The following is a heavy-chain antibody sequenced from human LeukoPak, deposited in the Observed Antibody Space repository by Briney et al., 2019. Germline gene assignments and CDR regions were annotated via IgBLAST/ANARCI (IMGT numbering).Heavy chain of an antibody. CDR1: GFTFSSYW. CDR3: ARGGSPSDY. D-gene: IGHD3-16*01. CDR2: IHLDGRTT. J-gene: IGHJ4*02. V-gene: IGHV3-74*01. Sequence: GGSLRLSCAASGFTFSSYWMHWVRQRPGKGRVWVSRIHLDGRTTNYADSVKGRFTISRDNAKNTLSLEMNSLRPEDTAVYYCARGGSPSDYWGQGTLVSVSS.